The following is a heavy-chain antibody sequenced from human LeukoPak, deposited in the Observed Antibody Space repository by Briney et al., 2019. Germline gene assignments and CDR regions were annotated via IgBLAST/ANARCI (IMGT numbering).Heavy chain of an antibody. Sequence: ASVKVSCKASGYTFTSYGISWVRQAPGQGLEWMGWISAYNGNTNYAQKFQGRVTMTRDMSTSTVYMELSSLRSEDTAVYYCARVGPGLQMDYWGQGTLVTVSS. CDR3: ARVGPGLQMDY. D-gene: IGHD4-11*01. CDR1: GYTFTSYG. J-gene: IGHJ4*02. CDR2: ISAYNGNT. V-gene: IGHV1-18*01.